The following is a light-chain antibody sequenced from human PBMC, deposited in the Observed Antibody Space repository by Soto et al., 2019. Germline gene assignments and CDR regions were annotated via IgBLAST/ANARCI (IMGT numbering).Light chain of an antibody. CDR3: QQYGSPYT. CDR1: QSVSGSY. V-gene: IGKV3-20*01. J-gene: IGKJ2*01. CDR2: GAS. Sequence: EIVLTQSPGTLSLSPGERATLSCRASQSVSGSYLAWYQQKPGQAPRLLIYGASSRATGIPDRFSGSGSETDFTLTISRLEPEDFAVYYCQQYGSPYTFGQGTKLEIK.